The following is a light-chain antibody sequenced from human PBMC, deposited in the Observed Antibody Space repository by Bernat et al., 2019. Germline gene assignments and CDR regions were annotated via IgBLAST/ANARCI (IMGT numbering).Light chain of an antibody. V-gene: IGLV1-40*01. J-gene: IGLJ1*01. CDR3: QSYDSMLSSFV. Sequence: QSVLTQPPSVSGAPGQRVTISCTGSSSNIGAGYDVHWYQQLPGRAHKLLNHNNNNRPIGVPFRFFGSKSGTSASMAITGLQPEDEADYHCQSYDSMLSSFVFGTCTKVTVL. CDR1: SSNIGAGYD. CDR2: NNN.